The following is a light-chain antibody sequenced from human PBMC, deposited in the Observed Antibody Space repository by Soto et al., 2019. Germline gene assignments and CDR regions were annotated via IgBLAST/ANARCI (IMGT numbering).Light chain of an antibody. CDR3: QQYNSYSGT. Sequence: DIPMTQSPSTLSASVGDRVTITCRASQSISNWFAWYQQKPGKAPKLLIYDASSLESGVPSRFSGSGSGTEFTLTISSLQPDDFATYYCQQYNSYSGTFGQGTKVEIK. CDR1: QSISNW. J-gene: IGKJ1*01. V-gene: IGKV1-5*01. CDR2: DAS.